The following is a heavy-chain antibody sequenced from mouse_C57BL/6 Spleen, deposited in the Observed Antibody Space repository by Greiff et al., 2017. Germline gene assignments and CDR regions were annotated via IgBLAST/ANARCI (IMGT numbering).Heavy chain of an antibody. V-gene: IGHV1-53*01. CDR1: GYTFTSYW. Sequence: QVQLQQPGTELVKPGASVKLSCKASGYTFTSYWMHWVKQRPGQGLEWIGNINPSIGGTNYNEKFKSKATLTVDKSSSTAYMQLSSLTSEDSAVYYCARGGIYYGNYAWFAYWGQGTLVTVSA. CDR3: ARGGIYYGNYAWFAY. D-gene: IGHD2-1*01. CDR2: INPSIGGT. J-gene: IGHJ3*01.